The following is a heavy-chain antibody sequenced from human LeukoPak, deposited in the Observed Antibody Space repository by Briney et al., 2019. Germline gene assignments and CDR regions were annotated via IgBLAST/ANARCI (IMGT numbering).Heavy chain of an antibody. Sequence: PSETLSLTCTVSGGSISSSTNYWGWIRQPPGKGLEWIGSIYYSGSTYYNASLKSRVTISADTSKNQFSLKLSSVTAADTAVYYCARPLSGSSSWHGDALDIGGRGTMVTVSS. CDR3: ARPLSGSSSWHGDALDI. D-gene: IGHD6-13*01. V-gene: IGHV4-39*01. CDR2: IYYSGST. J-gene: IGHJ3*02. CDR1: GGSISSSTNY.